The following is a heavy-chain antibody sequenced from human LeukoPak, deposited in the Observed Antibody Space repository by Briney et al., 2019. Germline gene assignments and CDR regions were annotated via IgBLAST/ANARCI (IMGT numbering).Heavy chain of an antibody. CDR1: GFAFSSYG. V-gene: IGHV3-30*03. D-gene: IGHD5-18*01. CDR2: ISYDGSSK. J-gene: IGHJ4*02. CDR3: ARSSRAWRVTGIDY. Sequence: PGGSLRLSCAVSGFAFSSYGMHWVRQAPGKGLEWVAVISYDGSSKDYADSVKGRFTISRDNSKKTLYLQMNSLRPEDTALYYCARSSRAWRVTGIDYWGQGTLVTVSS.